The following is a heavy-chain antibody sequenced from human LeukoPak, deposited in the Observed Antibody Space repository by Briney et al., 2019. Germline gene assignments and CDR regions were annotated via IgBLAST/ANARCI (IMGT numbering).Heavy chain of an antibody. CDR1: GFTSSSYA. D-gene: IGHD4-17*01. V-gene: IGHV3-23*01. Sequence: GGSLRLSCAASGFTSSSYAMSWVRQAPGKGLEWVSAISGSGTSTYYADSVKGRFTISRDNSKNTLYLQMNSLRAEDTAVYYCAKDRRGGDYGDDYWGQGTLVTVSS. CDR3: AKDRRGGDYGDDY. CDR2: ISGSGTST. J-gene: IGHJ4*02.